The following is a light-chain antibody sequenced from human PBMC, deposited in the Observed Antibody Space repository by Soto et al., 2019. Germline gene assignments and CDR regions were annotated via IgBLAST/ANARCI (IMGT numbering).Light chain of an antibody. V-gene: IGKV3D-15*01. CDR3: QQRYSSPPT. J-gene: IGKJ1*01. Sequence: ETMMKQSPVSLSLSPGERATLSCRTSQSVRNNLAWYQQRPGQAPRLLIYGASTRAAGIPDRLSGSGSGPDFTLTISSLQPEEFATYYCQQRYSSPPTFGQGTKVDIK. CDR2: GAS. CDR1: QSVRNN.